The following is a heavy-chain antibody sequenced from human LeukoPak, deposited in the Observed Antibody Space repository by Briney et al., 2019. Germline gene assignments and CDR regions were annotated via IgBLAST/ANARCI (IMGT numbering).Heavy chain of an antibody. V-gene: IGHV3-21*01. Sequence: PGGSLRLSCAASGFTFSSYSMNWVRQAPGTGLEWVSSISSSSSYIYYADSVKGRFTISRDNAKNSLYLQMNSLRAEDTAVYYCARETNVDTAMVPWGQGTLVTVSS. J-gene: IGHJ5*02. D-gene: IGHD5-18*01. CDR1: GFTFSSYS. CDR3: ARETNVDTAMVP. CDR2: ISSSSSYI.